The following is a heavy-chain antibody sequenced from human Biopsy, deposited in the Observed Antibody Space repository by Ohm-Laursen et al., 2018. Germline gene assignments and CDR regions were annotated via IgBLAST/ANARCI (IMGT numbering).Heavy chain of an antibody. V-gene: IGHV4-39*01. Sequence: SDTLSLTCTVSGGSISNNNYYWGWIRQPPGKGLEWIGSIFYRGSTHYKRSLKSQVNISVDTSKNQFSLKLNSVTAADTAVYYCARDYDTSGYYYVSWGQGTLVTVSS. CDR2: IFYRGST. D-gene: IGHD3-22*01. CDR1: GGSISNNNYY. CDR3: ARDYDTSGYYYVS. J-gene: IGHJ5*02.